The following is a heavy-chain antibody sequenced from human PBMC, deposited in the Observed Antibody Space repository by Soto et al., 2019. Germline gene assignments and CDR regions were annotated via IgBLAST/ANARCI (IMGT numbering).Heavy chain of an antibody. J-gene: IGHJ4*02. CDR1: GGPFISYA. D-gene: IGHD3-22*01. V-gene: IGHV1-69*01. CDR2: IIPIFGTA. Sequence: SVKVSCAASGGPFISYAIIWVRQAPGQGLEWMGGIIPIFGTANYAQKFQGRVTITADESTSTAYMELSSLRSEDTAVYYCARDLVNYYASSGYYCPRYWGQGTLVTVSS. CDR3: ARDLVNYYASSGYYCPRY.